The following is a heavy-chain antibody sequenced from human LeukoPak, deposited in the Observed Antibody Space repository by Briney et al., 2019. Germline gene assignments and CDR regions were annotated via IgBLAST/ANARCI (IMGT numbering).Heavy chain of an antibody. CDR3: ARGGHCSSTSCYRSGVDY. Sequence: SETLSLTCAVYGGSFSGYYWSWIRQPPGKGLEWIGEINHSGSTNYSPSLKSRITISVDTSKNQFSLKLSSVTAADTAVYYCARGGHCSSTSCYRSGVDYWGQGTLVTVSS. V-gene: IGHV4-34*01. D-gene: IGHD2-2*02. CDR1: GGSFSGYY. J-gene: IGHJ4*02. CDR2: INHSGST.